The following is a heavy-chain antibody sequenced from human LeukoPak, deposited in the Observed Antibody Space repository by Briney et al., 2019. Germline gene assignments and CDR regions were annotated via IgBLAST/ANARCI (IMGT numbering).Heavy chain of an antibody. Sequence: GGSLRLSCAASGFTFSSYAMHWVRQAPGKGLEWVAVISYDGSNKYYADSVKGRFTISRDNSKNTLYLQMNSLRAEDTAVYYCARDFVAATGLVDYWGQGTLVTVSS. J-gene: IGHJ4*02. V-gene: IGHV3-30*04. CDR3: ARDFVAATGLVDY. CDR1: GFTFSSYA. D-gene: IGHD6-13*01. CDR2: ISYDGSNK.